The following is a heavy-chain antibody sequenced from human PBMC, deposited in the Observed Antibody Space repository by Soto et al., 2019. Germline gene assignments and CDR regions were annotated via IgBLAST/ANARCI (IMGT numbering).Heavy chain of an antibody. V-gene: IGHV3-23*01. J-gene: IGHJ4*02. D-gene: IGHD6-13*01. CDR2: ITDTGGDA. CDR3: AKLTAA. CDR1: GITFGSRA. Sequence: EVQLLESGGDLIQPGGSLRLSCVASGITFGSRAMSWVRQAPGEGLEWVSTITDTGGDAKYADSVRGRFTISRDNSKNTVYLQMNSLRDEDTAVYYCAKLTAAWGQGTLVTVSS.